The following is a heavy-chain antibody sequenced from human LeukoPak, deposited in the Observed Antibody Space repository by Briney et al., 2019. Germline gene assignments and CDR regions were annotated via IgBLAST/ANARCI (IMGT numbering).Heavy chain of an antibody. CDR1: GGSISSSSYY. Sequence: SETLSLTCTVSGGSISSSSYYWSWVRQPPGKGLEWIGEIYHSGSTNYNPSLKSRVTISVDKSKNQFSLNLTSVTAADTAVYYCARDRAPTNWGQGTLVTVSS. CDR3: ARDRAPTN. D-gene: IGHD5-24*01. V-gene: IGHV4-39*07. J-gene: IGHJ4*02. CDR2: IYHSGST.